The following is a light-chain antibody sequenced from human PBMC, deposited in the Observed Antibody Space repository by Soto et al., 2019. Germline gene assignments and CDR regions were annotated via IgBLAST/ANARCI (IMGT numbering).Light chain of an antibody. J-gene: IGKJ1*01. CDR2: LGS. CDR3: MQALQTPWT. V-gene: IGKV2-28*01. Sequence: DIVMTQSPLSLPVTPGEPASISCRSSQSLLHSDGYNYFDWYLQKPGQSPQLLICLGSNRASGVPDRFSGSGSGTDFTLTISRVEAEDFGVYYCMQALQTPWTFGQGTQVEVK. CDR1: QSLLHSDGYNY.